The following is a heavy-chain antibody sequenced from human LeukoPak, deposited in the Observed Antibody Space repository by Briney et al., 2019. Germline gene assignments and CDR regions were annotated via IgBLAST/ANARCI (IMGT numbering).Heavy chain of an antibody. J-gene: IGHJ5*02. CDR1: GGTFSSYA. D-gene: IGHD2-2*01. Sequence: SVKVSCKASGGTFSSYAISWVRQAPGQGLEWMGGIIPIFGTANYAQKFQGRVTITTDESTSTAYMELSSLRSEDTAVYYCARDRGYCSRTLCYSGWFDTWGQETLVTASS. CDR3: ARDRGYCSRTLCYSGWFDT. V-gene: IGHV1-69*05. CDR2: IIPIFGTA.